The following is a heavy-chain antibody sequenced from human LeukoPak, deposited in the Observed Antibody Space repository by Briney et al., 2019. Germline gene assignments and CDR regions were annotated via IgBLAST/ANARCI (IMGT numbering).Heavy chain of an antibody. CDR2: ISWDGGST. J-gene: IGHJ5*02. D-gene: IGHD6-19*01. CDR1: GFTFDDYT. V-gene: IGHV3-43*01. CDR3: AKDGGSGWFINWFYP. Sequence: GSLRLSCAASGFTFDDYTMHWVRQAPGKGLEWVSLISWDGGSTYYADSVKGRFTISRDNSKNSLYLQMNSLRTEDTALYYCAKDGGSGWFINWFYPWGQGTLVTVSS.